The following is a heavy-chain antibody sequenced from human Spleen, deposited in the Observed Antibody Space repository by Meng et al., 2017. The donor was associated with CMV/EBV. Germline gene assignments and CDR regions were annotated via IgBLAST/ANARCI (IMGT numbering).Heavy chain of an antibody. CDR1: GFTFSSYA. J-gene: IGHJ5*02. D-gene: IGHD3-22*01. V-gene: IGHV3-30*04. Sequence: GGSLRLSCAASGFTFSSYAMHWVRQAPGKGLEWVAVISYDGSNKYYADSVKGRFTISRDNSKNTLYLQMNSLRAEDTAVYYCARGIYDSSGSSWGQGTLVTVSS. CDR3: ARGIYDSSGSS. CDR2: ISYDGSNK.